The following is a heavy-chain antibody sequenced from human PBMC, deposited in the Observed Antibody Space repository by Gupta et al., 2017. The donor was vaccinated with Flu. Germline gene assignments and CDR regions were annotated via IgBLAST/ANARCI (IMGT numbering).Heavy chain of an antibody. Sequence: RGLEWLGRIYYRSRWYYDYATSLKSRMTINPDTSNNHFSLQLNFVTPEDTAVYYCARGGLVRGAQHWLDPWDQGTLVTVSS. CDR3: ARGGLVRGAQHWLDP. J-gene: IGHJ5*02. CDR2: IYYRSRWYY. V-gene: IGHV6-1*01. D-gene: IGHD3-10*01.